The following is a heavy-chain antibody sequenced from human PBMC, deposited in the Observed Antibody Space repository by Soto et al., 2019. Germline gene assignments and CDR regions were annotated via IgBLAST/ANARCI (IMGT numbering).Heavy chain of an antibody. CDR3: ARDYDILTGYPHRDAFDI. CDR2: IWYDGSNK. CDR1: GFTFSSYG. D-gene: IGHD3-9*01. Sequence: QVQLVESGGGVVQPGRSLRLSCAASGFTFSSYGMHWVRQAPGKGLEWVAVIWYDGSNKYYADSVKGRFTISRDNSKNTLYLQMNSLRAEDTAVYYCARDYDILTGYPHRDAFDIWGQGTMVTVSS. V-gene: IGHV3-33*01. J-gene: IGHJ3*02.